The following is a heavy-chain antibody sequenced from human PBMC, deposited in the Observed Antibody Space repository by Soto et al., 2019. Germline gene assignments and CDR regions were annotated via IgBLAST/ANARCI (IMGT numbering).Heavy chain of an antibody. J-gene: IGHJ4*02. D-gene: IGHD3-10*01. Sequence: SETLSLTCTVSGDSISSGSYYWSWIRQHPGKGLEWIGYIYYSGSTYYNPSLKSRVTISVDTSKNQFSLKLSSVTAADTAVHYCARVRGAYLYYFDYWGQGTLVTVSS. CDR1: GDSISSGSYY. V-gene: IGHV4-31*03. CDR2: IYYSGST. CDR3: ARVRGAYLYYFDY.